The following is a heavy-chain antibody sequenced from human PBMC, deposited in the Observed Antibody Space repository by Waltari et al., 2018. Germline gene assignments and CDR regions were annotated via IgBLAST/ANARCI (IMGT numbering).Heavy chain of an antibody. CDR2: ISGSGTTI. J-gene: IGHJ4*02. Sequence: EVQLVESGGGLVQPGGSLRLSCAAAGFTISSYGMNWVRQAPGKGLEWISYISGSGTTIYYADSVKGRFTISRDDAENSLYLQMNSLRAEDTALYYCARRFDSWGQGTRVTVSS. V-gene: IGHV3-48*03. CDR3: ARRFDS. CDR1: GFTISSYG.